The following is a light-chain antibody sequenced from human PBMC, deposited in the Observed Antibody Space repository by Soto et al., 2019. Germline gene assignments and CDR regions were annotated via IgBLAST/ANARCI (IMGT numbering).Light chain of an antibody. J-gene: IGKJ3*01. CDR2: DAS. Sequence: EIVLPKSPGTLSLSPGEGATLSRRASQSVASSHLAWYRQKPGRTTRLLIYDASSRATGIPDRISGSGSGTDFTLTISRLEPEEFAVYYCQQYGSAPFTVGPGTKVDI. CDR3: QQYGSAPFT. V-gene: IGKV3-20*01. CDR1: QSVASSH.